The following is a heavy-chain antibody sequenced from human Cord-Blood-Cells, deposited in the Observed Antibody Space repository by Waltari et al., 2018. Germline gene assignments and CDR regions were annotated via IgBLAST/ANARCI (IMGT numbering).Heavy chain of an antibody. CDR1: GGSISSSSYY. CDR3: ARHDYSNYYYYYMDV. Sequence: QLQLQESGPGLVKPSETLSLTCTVSGGSISSSSYYWGWIRQPPGKGLEWIGSIYYSGSTYYNPSLKSRVTISVDTSKNQFALKLSSGTAADTAVYYCARHDYSNYYYYYMDVWGKGTTVTVSS. D-gene: IGHD4-4*01. V-gene: IGHV4-39*01. CDR2: IYYSGST. J-gene: IGHJ6*03.